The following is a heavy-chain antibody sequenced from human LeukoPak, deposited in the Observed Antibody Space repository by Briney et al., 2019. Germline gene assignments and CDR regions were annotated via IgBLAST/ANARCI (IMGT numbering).Heavy chain of an antibody. J-gene: IGHJ6*03. D-gene: IGHD3-3*01. CDR2: IADNGAT. V-gene: IGHV3-23*01. Sequence: GRSLRLSCEASGFTSSRSAMTWVRQAPGKGLEWVSGIADNGATYYADSVKGRFIISRDNSKNTLYLQMDSLRAEDTALYFCAKVGVEFHYYYYMDVWGKGTTVAVSS. CDR3: AKVGVEFHYYYYMDV. CDR1: GFTSSRSA.